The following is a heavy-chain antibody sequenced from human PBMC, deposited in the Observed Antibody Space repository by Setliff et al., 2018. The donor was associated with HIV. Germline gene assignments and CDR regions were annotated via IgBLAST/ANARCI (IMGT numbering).Heavy chain of an antibody. J-gene: IGHJ5*02. D-gene: IGHD1-1*01. V-gene: IGHV4-59*01. CDR1: GGSISSYY. CDR3: ARGWLQLGWFDP. CDR2: VFYSGDT. Sequence: TLSLTCTVSGGSISSYYWSWIRQPPGKGLEWIGYVFYSGDTNYNPSLKRRVTISVDTSKNQFFLKMRSVTAADTAVYYCARGWLQLGWFDPWGQGTLVTVSS.